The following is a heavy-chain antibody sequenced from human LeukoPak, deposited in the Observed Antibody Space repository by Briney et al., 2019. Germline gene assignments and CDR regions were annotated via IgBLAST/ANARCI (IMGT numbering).Heavy chain of an antibody. Sequence: GGSLRLPCAASGFTFSSYAMHWVRQAPGKGLEWVAVISYDGSNKYYADSVKGRFTISRDNSKNTLYLQMNGLRAEDTAVYYCARVYNDLWFGELYFDYWGQGTLVTVSS. CDR2: ISYDGSNK. V-gene: IGHV3-30-3*01. D-gene: IGHD3-10*01. J-gene: IGHJ4*02. CDR3: ARVYNDLWFGELYFDY. CDR1: GFTFSSYA.